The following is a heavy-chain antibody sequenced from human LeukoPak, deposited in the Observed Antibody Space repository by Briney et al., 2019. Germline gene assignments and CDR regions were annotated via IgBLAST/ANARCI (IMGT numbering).Heavy chain of an antibody. CDR1: GYTFTGYY. CDR3: ARDRGCSSTSCSKRSAEYFQH. V-gene: IGHV1-2*02. CDR2: INPNSGGT. J-gene: IGHJ1*01. D-gene: IGHD2-2*01. Sequence: ASVKVSFKASGYTFTGYYMHWVRQAPGQGLEWMGWINPNSGGTNYAQKFQGTVTMTRDTSISTAYMELSRLRSDDTAVYYCARDRGCSSTSCSKRSAEYFQHWGQGTLVTVSS.